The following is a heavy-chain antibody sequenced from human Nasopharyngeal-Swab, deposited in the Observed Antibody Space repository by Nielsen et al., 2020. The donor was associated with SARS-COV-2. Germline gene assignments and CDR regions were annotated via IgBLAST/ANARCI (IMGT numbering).Heavy chain of an antibody. Sequence: ASVKVSCKASGYTFTSYYMHWVRQAPGQGLEWMGIINPSGGSTSYAQKFQGRVTMTRDTSTSTVYMELSSLRSEDTAVYYCARGLGDDILTGYSMDVWGQRTTVTVSS. CDR2: INPSGGST. V-gene: IGHV1-46*01. D-gene: IGHD3-9*01. CDR3: ARGLGDDILTGYSMDV. J-gene: IGHJ6*02. CDR1: GYTFTSYY.